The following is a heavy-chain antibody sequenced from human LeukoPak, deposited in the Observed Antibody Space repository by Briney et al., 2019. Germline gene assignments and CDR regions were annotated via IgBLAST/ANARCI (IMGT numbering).Heavy chain of an antibody. CDR1: GFTFSSYA. CDR3: ARARLPKYYFDY. D-gene: IGHD4-11*01. V-gene: IGHV3-30*04. Sequence: GRSLRLSCAASGFTFSSYAMHWVRQAPGKGLEWVAVISYDGSNKYYADSVKGRFTISRDNSKNTLYLQMNSLRAEDTAVYYCARARLPKYYFDYWGQGTLVTVSS. CDR2: ISYDGSNK. J-gene: IGHJ4*02.